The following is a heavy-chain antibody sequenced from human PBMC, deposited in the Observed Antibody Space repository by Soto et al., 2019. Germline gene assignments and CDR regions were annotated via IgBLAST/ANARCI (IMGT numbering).Heavy chain of an antibody. Sequence: ASVKVSCKASGYTFTSYAMHWVRQAPGQRLEWMGWINAGNGNTKYSQKFQGRVTITRDTSASTAYMELSSLRSEDTAVYYCARALSLAGMDWFDPWGQGTLVTVSS. V-gene: IGHV1-3*01. CDR1: GYTFTSYA. CDR2: INAGNGNT. D-gene: IGHD6-19*01. J-gene: IGHJ5*02. CDR3: ARALSLAGMDWFDP.